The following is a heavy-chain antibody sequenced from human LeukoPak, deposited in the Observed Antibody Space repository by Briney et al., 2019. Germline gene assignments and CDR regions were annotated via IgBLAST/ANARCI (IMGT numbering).Heavy chain of an antibody. V-gene: IGHV4-4*02. Sequence: SETLSLTCAVSGGSISNSNWWSWVRQPPGKGLEWIGDIYHSGSTNYNPSLKSRVTISVDKSKNQFSLKLSSVTAADTAVYYCARDRLTGGYDFWSGYRYYFDYWGQGTLVTVSS. CDR2: IYHSGST. D-gene: IGHD3-3*01. J-gene: IGHJ4*02. CDR3: ARDRLTGGYDFWSGYRYYFDY. CDR1: GGSISNSNW.